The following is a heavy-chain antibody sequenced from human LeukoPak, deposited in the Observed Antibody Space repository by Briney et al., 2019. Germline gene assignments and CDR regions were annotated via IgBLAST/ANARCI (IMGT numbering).Heavy chain of an antibody. D-gene: IGHD6-13*01. V-gene: IGHV3-21*01. Sequence: KAGGSLRLSCAASGFTFSGYSMNWVRQAPGKGLEWVSSNSTTSDYIHYADSLKGRVAISRDNARNSLYLQMNSLRAEDTAVYYCTRGGIYSQGFDYWGQGSLVTVSS. J-gene: IGHJ4*02. CDR1: GFTFSGYS. CDR3: TRGGIYSQGFDY. CDR2: NSTTSDYI.